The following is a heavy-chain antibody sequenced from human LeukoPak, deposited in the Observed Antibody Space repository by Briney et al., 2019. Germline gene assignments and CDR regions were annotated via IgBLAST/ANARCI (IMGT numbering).Heavy chain of an antibody. D-gene: IGHD1-26*01. Sequence: PSETLSLTCTVSGGSISSSSYYWGWIRQPPGKGLEWIGSIYYSGSTYYNPSLKSRVTISVDTSKNQFSLRLTSVTAADTAVYYCAREGSGSYYYWLDPWGQGTLVTVSS. CDR3: AREGSGSYYYWLDP. CDR1: GGSISSSSYY. J-gene: IGHJ5*02. V-gene: IGHV4-39*02. CDR2: IYYSGST.